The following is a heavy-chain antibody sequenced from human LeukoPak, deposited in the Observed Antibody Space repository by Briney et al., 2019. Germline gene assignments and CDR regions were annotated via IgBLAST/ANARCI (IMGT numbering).Heavy chain of an antibody. J-gene: IGHJ4*02. CDR3: ARMFSSGWYRDYFDY. V-gene: IGHV3-21*01. Sequence: GESLRLSCAASGFTFSSYSMNWVSQAPGKGLEWVSGISSSSSYIYYADSMQGRFTISRDNAKNSLYLQMKSLRVEDTAVYYCARMFSSGWYRDYFDYWGQGTLVTVSS. CDR1: GFTFSSYS. D-gene: IGHD6-19*01. CDR2: ISSSSSYI.